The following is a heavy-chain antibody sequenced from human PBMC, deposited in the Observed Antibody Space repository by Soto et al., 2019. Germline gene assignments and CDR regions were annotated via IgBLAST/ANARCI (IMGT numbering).Heavy chain of an antibody. Sequence: QLQLQESGSGLVRPSQTLSLTCAVSGGSISSGGYSWNWIRQPPGKGLEWIGYIYHSGSTLYNPSLRIRVTTSVDKSQNQCSLNLTSGTAADTAVYYCARDQLEVIWFDPWGQRTLVNFSS. CDR2: IYHSGST. J-gene: IGHJ5*02. CDR3: ARDQLEVIWFDP. V-gene: IGHV4-30-2*01. CDR1: GGSISSGGYS. D-gene: IGHD2-21*01.